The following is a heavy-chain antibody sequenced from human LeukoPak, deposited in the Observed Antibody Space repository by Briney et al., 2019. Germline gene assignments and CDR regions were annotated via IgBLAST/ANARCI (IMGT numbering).Heavy chain of an antibody. J-gene: IGHJ5*02. CDR3: ARVGYCSRTSCLNWFDP. D-gene: IGHD2-2*01. CDR1: GDSVSSNSAA. V-gene: IGHV6-1*01. CDR2: TYYRSKWYS. Sequence: SQTLSLTRAISGDSVSSNSAAWNWIRQSPSRSLEWLGRTYYRSKWYSDYAVSVKSRITINPDTSKNQFSLQLNSVTPEDTAVYYCARVGYCSRTSCLNWFDPWGQGTLVTVSS.